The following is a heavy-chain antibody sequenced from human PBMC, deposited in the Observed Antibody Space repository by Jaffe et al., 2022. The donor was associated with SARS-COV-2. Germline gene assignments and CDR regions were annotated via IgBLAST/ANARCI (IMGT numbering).Heavy chain of an antibody. CDR3: AREKFGTYIDS. Sequence: EVQLVESGGGLVQPGGSLRLSCTVSGFTSSSHWMSWVRQAPGKGLEWVANIRQDGSEKYYVDSVKGRFTISRDNAKNSLYLQMISLRAEDTALYFCAREKFGTYIDSWGQGTLVTVSS. CDR2: IRQDGSEK. J-gene: IGHJ4*02. CDR1: GFTSSSHW. V-gene: IGHV3-7*01. D-gene: IGHD1-26*01.